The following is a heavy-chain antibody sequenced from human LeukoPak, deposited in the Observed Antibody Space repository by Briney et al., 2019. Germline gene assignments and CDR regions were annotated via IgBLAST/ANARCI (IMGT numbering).Heavy chain of an antibody. D-gene: IGHD5-12*01. CDR3: ARGRVATIFYFDY. J-gene: IGHJ4*02. CDR1: GFTFSSYW. CDR2: ISYDGSNK. Sequence: GGSLRLSCAASGFTFSSYWMSWVRQAPGKGLEWVAVISYDGSNKYYADSVKGRFTISRDNSKNTLYLQMNSLRAEDTAVYYCARGRVATIFYFDYWGQGTLVTVSS. V-gene: IGHV3-30*03.